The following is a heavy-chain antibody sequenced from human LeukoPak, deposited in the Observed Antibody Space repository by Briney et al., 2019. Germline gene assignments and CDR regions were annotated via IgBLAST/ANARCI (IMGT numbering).Heavy chain of an antibody. D-gene: IGHD3-22*01. J-gene: IGHJ4*02. V-gene: IGHV3-74*01. CDR3: ARGTMTVVVHPELDY. CDR2: INSDGSST. Sequence: TGGSLRLSCAASGFTFSSYWMHWVRQAPGKGLVWVSRINSDGSSTSYADSVKGRFTISRDNAKNTLYLQMNSLRAEDTAVYYCARGTMTVVVHPELDYWGQGTLVTVSS. CDR1: GFTFSSYW.